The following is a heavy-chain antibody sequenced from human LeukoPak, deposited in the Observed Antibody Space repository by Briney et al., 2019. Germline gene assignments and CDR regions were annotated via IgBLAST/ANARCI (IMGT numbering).Heavy chain of an antibody. CDR1: GGSLNEFY. CDR3: ARDSPGGYTSGHYFYYLDV. Sequence: PSETLSLTCTVSGGSLNEFYWAWIRQPAGRGLEWIGRIHSGGTTNYNPSLESRLTFSLDTSRNQFTLKLYSVTAADTAVYYCARDSPGGYTSGHYFYYLDVWGKGTTVTVSS. CDR2: IHSGGTT. J-gene: IGHJ6*03. D-gene: IGHD5-18*01. V-gene: IGHV4-4*07.